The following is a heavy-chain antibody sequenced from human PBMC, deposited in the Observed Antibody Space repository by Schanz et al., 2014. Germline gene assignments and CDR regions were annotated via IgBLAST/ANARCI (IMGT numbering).Heavy chain of an antibody. J-gene: IGHJ4*02. CDR2: IATSSSTR. Sequence: EVQLLESGGGLVQPGGSLRLSCAASGFTFNSYAMTWVRQAPGKGLEWLSYIATSSSTRHYADSVKGRFTISRDNAKNSLYLQMNSLKTEDTAMYYCARRASCSRIGCPFDSWGQGTLVTVSS. CDR1: GFTFNSYA. CDR3: ARRASCSRIGCPFDS. V-gene: IGHV3-48*04. D-gene: IGHD2-2*01.